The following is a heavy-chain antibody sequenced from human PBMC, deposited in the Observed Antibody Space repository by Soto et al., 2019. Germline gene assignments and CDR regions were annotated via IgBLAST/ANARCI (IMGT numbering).Heavy chain of an antibody. V-gene: IGHV1-69*02. J-gene: IGHJ4*02. CDR2: IIPILGIA. Sequence: ASVKVSCKASGGTFSSDTISWVRQAPGQGLEWMGRIIPILGIANYAQKFQGRVTITADKSTSTAYMELSSLRSEDTAVYYCARVTVLEHNHDYWGQGTLVTVSS. CDR3: ARVTVLEHNHDY. CDR1: GGTFSSDT. D-gene: IGHD3-3*01.